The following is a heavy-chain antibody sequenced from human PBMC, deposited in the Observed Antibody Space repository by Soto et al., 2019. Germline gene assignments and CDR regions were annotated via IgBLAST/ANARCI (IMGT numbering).Heavy chain of an antibody. CDR3: ARHKAVPAADSYYYGMDV. Sequence: PGESLKISCKGSGYSFTSYWIAWVRQMPGKGLEWMGIIYPGDSDTRYSPSFQGQVTISADKSISTAYLHWSSLKASDTAMYYCARHKAVPAADSYYYGMDVWGQGTTVTVSS. CDR2: IYPGDSDT. J-gene: IGHJ6*02. CDR1: GYSFTSYW. D-gene: IGHD2-2*01. V-gene: IGHV5-51*01.